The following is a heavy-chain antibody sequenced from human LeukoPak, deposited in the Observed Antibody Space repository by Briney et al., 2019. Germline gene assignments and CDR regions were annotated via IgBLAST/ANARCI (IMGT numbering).Heavy chain of an antibody. CDR1: GFTFSDYY. CDR2: ISSSSRYT. D-gene: IGHD6-13*01. V-gene: IGHV3-11*06. J-gene: IGHJ6*04. CDR3: ARDISSSWPYYYGMDV. Sequence: GGSLRLSCAASGFTFSDYYMSWIREAPGKGLEGVSYISSSSRYTNYADSVKGRFTIFRDNPKNSLYLQMNSLRAEDTAVYYCARDISSSWPYYYGMDVWGKGTTVTVSS.